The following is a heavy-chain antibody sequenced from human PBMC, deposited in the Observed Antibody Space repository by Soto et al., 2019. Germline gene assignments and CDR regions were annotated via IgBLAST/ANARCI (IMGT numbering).Heavy chain of an antibody. CDR3: ARDFYQSSGYCDY. V-gene: IGHV1-18*01. CDR1: GYTFSSYG. Sequence: VQLVQSGAEVKKPGASVKVSCKAYGYTFSSYGLSWVRQAPGQGLEWMGWISAYSGNTVYTQRFKGRLTMATDTSTGTAYMELRSLRSDDTAVYYCARDFYQSSGYCDYWGQGTLVTVSS. CDR2: ISAYSGNT. D-gene: IGHD3-22*01. J-gene: IGHJ4*02.